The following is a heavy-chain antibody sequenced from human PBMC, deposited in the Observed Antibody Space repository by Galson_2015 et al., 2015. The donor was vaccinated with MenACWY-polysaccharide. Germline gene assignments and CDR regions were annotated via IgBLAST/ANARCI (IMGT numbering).Heavy chain of an antibody. V-gene: IGHV3-33*01. D-gene: IGHD2-2*01. CDR3: AREGSRIVFHAFDI. Sequence: SLRLSCAASGSRFSGSGMHWVRQAPGKGLEWVAVIQYDGTNKVYADSVKGRFTISRDNSKNTLFLEINTLGVDDTAMYYCAREGSRIVFHAFDIWGQGTMVTVSP. CDR2: IQYDGTNK. CDR1: GSRFSGSG. J-gene: IGHJ3*02.